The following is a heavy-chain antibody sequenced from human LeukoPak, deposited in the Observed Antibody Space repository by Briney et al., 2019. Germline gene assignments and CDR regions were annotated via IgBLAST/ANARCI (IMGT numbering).Heavy chain of an antibody. CDR1: GGSISSYY. Sequence: SETLALTCTVSGGSISSYYWSWIRQPAGKGLEWIGRIYISGSGSTNYNPSLKSRVTMSVDTSKNQFSLKLSSVTAADTAVYYCARDKRVAVAGTYIYYYYMDVWGNGTTVTISS. D-gene: IGHD6-19*01. CDR3: ARDKRVAVAGTYIYYYYMDV. J-gene: IGHJ6*03. CDR2: IYISGSGST. V-gene: IGHV4-4*07.